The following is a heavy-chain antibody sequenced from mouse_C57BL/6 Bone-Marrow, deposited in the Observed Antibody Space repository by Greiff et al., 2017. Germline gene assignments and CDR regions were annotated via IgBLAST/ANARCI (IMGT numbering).Heavy chain of an antibody. CDR1: GYTFTSYW. CDR2: LHPYSGST. J-gene: IGHJ1*03. CDR3: AREIDHGNLYSFDY. D-gene: IGHD2-12*01. Sequence: QVQLQQPGPELVTPGASVKLSCNASGYTFTSYWLHWVQQRPGQGLEWIGMLHPYSGSTNYNEKFTSKATLTVDKSSSTAYMHISSLTFEDSAVYDCAREIDHGNLYSFDYRGTGTTGTV. V-gene: IGHV1-64*01.